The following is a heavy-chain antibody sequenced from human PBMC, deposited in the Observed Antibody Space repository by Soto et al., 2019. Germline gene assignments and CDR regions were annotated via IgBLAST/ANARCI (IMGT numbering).Heavy chain of an antibody. CDR2: ISYSGTT. Sequence: SYTLSLTCAVSGDSISGYYRTWILQPPGKGLEWVGSISYSGTTYYNPSLKSRVSLSVDTSKNQFSLKLRSVTAANTPVYYFARHGGATPVYWGQGTVVPVPS. CDR1: GDSISGYY. CDR3: ARHGGATPVY. D-gene: IGHD1-26*01. V-gene: IGHV4-39*01. J-gene: IGHJ4*02.